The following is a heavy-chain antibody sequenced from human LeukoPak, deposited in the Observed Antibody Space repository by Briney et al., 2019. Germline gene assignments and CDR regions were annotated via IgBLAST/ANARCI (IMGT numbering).Heavy chain of an antibody. CDR2: IFPDDSET. Sequence: GESLKISCKGSGYTFSRDWIAWVRQTPGKGLEWMGIIFPDDSETSYSPSFQGRVTISVDKSISTAYLQWSTLQASDTAIYYCAKSWNCGGDCYWGPFDHWGQGTLVAVSP. J-gene: IGHJ4*02. CDR1: GYTFSRDW. CDR3: AKSWNCGGDCYWGPFDH. V-gene: IGHV5-51*01. D-gene: IGHD2-21*02.